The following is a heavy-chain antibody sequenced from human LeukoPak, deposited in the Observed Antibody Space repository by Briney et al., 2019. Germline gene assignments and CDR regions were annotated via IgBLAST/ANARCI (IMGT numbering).Heavy chain of an antibody. J-gene: IGHJ4*02. V-gene: IGHV3-21*01. CDR3: AREDTPMSCDRMDS. Sequence: GGSLSLTCAASGFSISTYVMNWVRQAPGQGPEWVSSISSNGRNIFYPVSIKVRITISRDTSKNSLSLQMNSLRADDTALYYCAREDTPMSCDRMDSWGQGTLVTVSS. CDR1: GFSISTYV. D-gene: IGHD5-18*01. CDR2: ISSNGRNI.